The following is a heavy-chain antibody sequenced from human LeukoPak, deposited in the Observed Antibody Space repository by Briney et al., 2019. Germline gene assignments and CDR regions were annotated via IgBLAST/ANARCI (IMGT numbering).Heavy chain of an antibody. CDR1: GYTFTSYG. CDR3: ARNVLLWFGEFSGYFDY. D-gene: IGHD3-10*01. CDR2: ISAYNGNT. V-gene: IGHV1-18*01. Sequence: ASVKVSCKASGYTFTSYGISWVRQAPGQGLEWMGWISAYNGNTNYAQKLQGRVTMTTDTSTSTAYMELRSLRSDDTAVYYCARNVLLWFGEFSGYFDYWGQGTLVTVSS. J-gene: IGHJ4*02.